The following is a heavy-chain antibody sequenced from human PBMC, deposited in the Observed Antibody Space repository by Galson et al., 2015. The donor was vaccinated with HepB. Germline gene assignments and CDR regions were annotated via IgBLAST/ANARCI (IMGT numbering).Heavy chain of an antibody. J-gene: IGHJ4*02. D-gene: IGHD6-19*01. CDR3: ALLYSSGWTGDY. V-gene: IGHV2-5*02. CDR1: GFSLSTSGVG. Sequence: PALVKPTQTLTLTCTFSGFSLSTSGVGVGWIRQPPGKALEWLALIYWDDDKRYCPSLKSRLTITKDTSKNQVVLTMTNMDPVDTATYYCALLYSSGWTGDYWGQGTLVTVSS. CDR2: IYWDDDK.